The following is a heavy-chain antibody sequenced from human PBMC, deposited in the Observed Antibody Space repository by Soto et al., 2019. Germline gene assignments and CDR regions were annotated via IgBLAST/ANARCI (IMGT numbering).Heavy chain of an antibody. V-gene: IGHV4-31*03. Sequence: SETLSLTCTVSGGSISSGGYYWSWIRQHPGKGLEWIGYIYYIGSTYYNPSLKSRVTISVDTSKNQFSLKLSSVTAADTAVYYCARRLYYDSSGFEGGGMDVWGQGTTVTVS. D-gene: IGHD3-22*01. J-gene: IGHJ6*02. CDR1: GGSISSGGYY. CDR3: ARRLYYDSSGFEGGGMDV. CDR2: IYYIGST.